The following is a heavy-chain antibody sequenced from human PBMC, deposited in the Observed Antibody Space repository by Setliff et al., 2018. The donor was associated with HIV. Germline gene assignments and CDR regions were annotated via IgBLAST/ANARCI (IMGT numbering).Heavy chain of an antibody. J-gene: IGHJ4*02. CDR3: ARDPSSSGWSEGLYYFDS. D-gene: IGHD6-19*01. CDR2: IYHSGGT. CDR1: GYSISSGYY. V-gene: IGHV4-38-2*02. Sequence: SETLSLTCAVSGYSISSGYYWGWIRQPPGRGLEWIGNIYHSGGTHYNPSLRSRVTISVDTSKNQFSLRLSSVTAADTAVYYCARDPSSSGWSEGLYYFDSWGRGTLVTVSS.